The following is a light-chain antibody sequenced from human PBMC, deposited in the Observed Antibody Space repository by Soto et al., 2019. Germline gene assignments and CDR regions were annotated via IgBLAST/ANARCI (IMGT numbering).Light chain of an antibody. CDR3: CSYAGSSTYV. CDR2: EGS. J-gene: IGLJ1*01. CDR1: SSDVGSYNL. V-gene: IGLV2-23*01. Sequence: QSVLTQPAPVSGSPGQSITISCTGTSSDVGSYNLVSWYQQHPGKAPKLMIYEGSKRPSGVSNRFSGSKSGNTASLTISGLQAEDEADYYCCSYAGSSTYVFGNGTKVTVL.